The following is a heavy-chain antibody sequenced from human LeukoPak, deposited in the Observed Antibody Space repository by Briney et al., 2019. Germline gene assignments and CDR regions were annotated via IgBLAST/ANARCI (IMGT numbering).Heavy chain of an antibody. D-gene: IGHD6-13*01. CDR2: IKQDGSEK. V-gene: IGHV3-7*01. CDR1: GFTFSRYW. CDR3: ARGRYSLFELVLDV. J-gene: IGHJ6*04. Sequence: GGSLRLSCAASGFTFSRYWMSWVRQAPGKGLEWVANIKQDGSEKYYVDSVKGRFTVSRDNGKDAHYLQMNSLRVEDTAVYYCARGRYSLFELVLDVWGKGTTVTISS.